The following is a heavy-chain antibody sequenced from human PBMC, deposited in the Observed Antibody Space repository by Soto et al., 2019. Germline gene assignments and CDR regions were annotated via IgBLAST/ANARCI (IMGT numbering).Heavy chain of an antibody. J-gene: IGHJ4*02. CDR1: GFTFSIYG. D-gene: IGHD3-10*01. CDR3: AKPLGSESYLPFAY. CDR2: ISGSGENT. Sequence: EVQLLESGGGLVQPGGSLRLSCAASGFTFSIYGLSWVRQAPGKGLEWVSAISGSGENTYYADSVKGRFTISRDNPKNTLYLQMNSLRAEGTAVYYCAKPLGSESYLPFAYWGQGTLVTVSS. V-gene: IGHV3-23*01.